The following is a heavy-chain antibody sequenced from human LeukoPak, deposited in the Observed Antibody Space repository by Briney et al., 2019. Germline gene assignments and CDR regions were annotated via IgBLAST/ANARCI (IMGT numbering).Heavy chain of an antibody. CDR1: GYSISSGYY. CDR3: ARSSGTNSGGWFDP. Sequence: SETLSLTCTVSGYSISSGYYWGWIRQPPGKGLEWIGSIYHSGSTYYNPSLKSRVTISVDTSKNQFSLELSSVTAADTAVYYCARSSGTNSGGWFDPWGQGTLVTVSS. D-gene: IGHD1-26*01. CDR2: IYHSGST. V-gene: IGHV4-38-2*02. J-gene: IGHJ5*02.